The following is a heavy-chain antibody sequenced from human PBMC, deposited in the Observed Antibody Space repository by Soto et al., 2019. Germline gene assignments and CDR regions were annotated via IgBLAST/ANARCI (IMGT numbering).Heavy chain of an antibody. CDR2: INHSGIT. CDR3: AVGPRMWLAGGGY. Sequence: QVLLEQWGAGLLKPSETLSLTCAVYGGSFSGYYWTWIRQPPGRGLEWLGEINHSGITDYNPSLKSQVSISIDTSKNQFSLKLNSVTAADTAVYYCAVGPRMWLAGGGYWGQGTLVTVSS. D-gene: IGHD6-19*01. CDR1: GGSFSGYY. V-gene: IGHV4-34*01. J-gene: IGHJ4*02.